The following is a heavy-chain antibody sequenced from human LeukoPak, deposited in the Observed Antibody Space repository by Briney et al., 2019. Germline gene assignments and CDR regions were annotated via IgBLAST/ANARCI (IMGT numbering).Heavy chain of an antibody. Sequence: ASVKVSCKASGGTSSSYAISWVRQAPGQGLEWMGGIIPIFGTANYAQKFQGRVTITADESTSTAYMELSSLRSEDTAVYYCAREYCSGGSCWLYGMDVWGQGTTVTVSS. V-gene: IGHV1-69*01. CDR1: GGTSSSYA. CDR2: IIPIFGTA. D-gene: IGHD2-15*01. CDR3: AREYCSGGSCWLYGMDV. J-gene: IGHJ6*02.